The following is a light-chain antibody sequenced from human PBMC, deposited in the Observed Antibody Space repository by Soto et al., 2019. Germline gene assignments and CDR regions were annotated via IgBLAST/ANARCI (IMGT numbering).Light chain of an antibody. Sequence: EIVMTQSPATLSASPGEGATLSCKASQNVYNNLAWYQQRPGKPPRLLIYDASTRATGISARFSGSGYGTEFTLTISSLQSEDFAVYFCQQCRNWPLTFGGGTKVEIK. J-gene: IGKJ4*01. CDR2: DAS. CDR3: QQCRNWPLT. V-gene: IGKV3-15*01. CDR1: QNVYNN.